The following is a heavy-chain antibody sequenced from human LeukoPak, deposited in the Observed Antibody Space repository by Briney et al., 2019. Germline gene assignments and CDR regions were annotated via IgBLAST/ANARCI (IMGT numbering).Heavy chain of an antibody. CDR2: INSDGSNT. V-gene: IGHV3-74*01. CDR1: GFTFSSYW. Sequence: GGSLRLSCAASGFTFSSYWMHWVRHAPGKGLVWVSRINSDGSNTNYADSVKGRSTISRDNAKNTLYLQMNSLRAEDTAVYYCARDRGYALHYWGQGTLVTVSS. CDR3: ARDRGYALHY. D-gene: IGHD5-12*01. J-gene: IGHJ4*02.